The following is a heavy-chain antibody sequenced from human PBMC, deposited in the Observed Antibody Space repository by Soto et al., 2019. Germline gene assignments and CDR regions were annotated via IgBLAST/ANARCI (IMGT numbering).Heavy chain of an antibody. CDR1: GFTLSSYA. D-gene: IGHD3-10*01. CDR3: AKGTYYYGSAPYYFDY. V-gene: IGHV3-23*01. J-gene: IGHJ4*02. Sequence: PGGSLRLSCAASGFTLSSYAMSWVRQAPGKGLEWVSGISDSGGSTYYADSVKGRFTISRDNSKNTLYLQMDSLRAEDTAVYYCAKGTYYYGSAPYYFDYWGQGTLVTVS. CDR2: ISDSGGST.